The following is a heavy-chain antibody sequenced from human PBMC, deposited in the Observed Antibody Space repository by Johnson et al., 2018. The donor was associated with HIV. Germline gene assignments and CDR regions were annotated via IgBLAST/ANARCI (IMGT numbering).Heavy chain of an antibody. CDR3: AKEKGAAAGTPAFDI. V-gene: IGHV3-33*06. Sequence: QVQLVESGGGLVQPGRSLRLSCAASGFTFSSYGMHWVRQAPGKGLEWVAVIWYDGSNKYYADSVKGRFTISRDNSKNTLYLTMNSLRAEDTAVYYCAKEKGAAAGTPAFDIWGQGTMVTVSS. CDR1: GFTFSSYG. D-gene: IGHD6-13*01. CDR2: IWYDGSNK. J-gene: IGHJ3*02.